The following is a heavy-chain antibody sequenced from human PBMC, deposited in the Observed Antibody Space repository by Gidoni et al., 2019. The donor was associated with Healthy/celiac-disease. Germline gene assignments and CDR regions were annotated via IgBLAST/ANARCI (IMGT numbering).Heavy chain of an antibody. CDR1: GFTFDDYA. V-gene: IGHV3-9*01. D-gene: IGHD2-15*01. CDR3: AKDSSVVVAATGGMDV. CDR2: ISWNSGSI. J-gene: IGHJ6*02. Sequence: EVQLVESGGGLVQPGRSLRPSCAASGFTFDDYAMHWVRQAPGKGLEWVSGISWNSGSIGYADSVKGRFTISRDNAKNSLYLQMNSLRAEDTALYYCAKDSSVVVAATGGMDVWGQGTTVTVSS.